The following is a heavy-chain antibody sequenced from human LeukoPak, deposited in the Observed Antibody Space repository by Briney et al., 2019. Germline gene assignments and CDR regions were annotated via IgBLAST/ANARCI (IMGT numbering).Heavy chain of an antibody. CDR3: ARGSFGYGDYDY. J-gene: IGHJ4*02. Sequence: GASVKVSCKASGYTFNSYAMHWVRQAPGQRLEWMGWINAGNGNTKYSQKFQGRVTITRDTSASTAYMELSSLRSEDTAVYYCARGSFGYGDYDYWGQGTLVTVSS. D-gene: IGHD4-17*01. CDR2: INAGNGNT. V-gene: IGHV1-3*01. CDR1: GYTFNSYA.